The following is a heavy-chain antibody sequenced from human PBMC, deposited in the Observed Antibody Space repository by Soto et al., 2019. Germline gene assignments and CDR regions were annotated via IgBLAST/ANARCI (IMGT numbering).Heavy chain of an antibody. Sequence: GGSLRLSCTASGFNFSSYGRNWVRQAPGKGLVWVSHINSGGSKRECAESVGGRFTISRDNAKKSLYLQMNSLRAEDTAVYYCARDSYKSMTTVTFFDYWGQGTLVTVSS. D-gene: IGHD4-17*01. V-gene: IGHV3-74*01. CDR1: GFNFSSYG. CDR3: ARDSYKSMTTVTFFDY. J-gene: IGHJ4*02. CDR2: INSGGSKR.